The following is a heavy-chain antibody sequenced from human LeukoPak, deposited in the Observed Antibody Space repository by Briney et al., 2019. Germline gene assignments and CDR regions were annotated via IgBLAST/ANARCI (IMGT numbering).Heavy chain of an antibody. J-gene: IGHJ4*02. Sequence: ASVKVSCKASGYTFTSYDINWVRQATGQGLEWMGWMNPNSGNTGYAQKFQGRVTMTSNTSISTAYMELSSLRSEDTAVYYCARGRGYYDSSGYYPAFDYWGQGTLVTVSS. CDR2: MNPNSGNT. V-gene: IGHV1-8*01. CDR1: GYTFTSYD. D-gene: IGHD3-22*01. CDR3: ARGRGYYDSSGYYPAFDY.